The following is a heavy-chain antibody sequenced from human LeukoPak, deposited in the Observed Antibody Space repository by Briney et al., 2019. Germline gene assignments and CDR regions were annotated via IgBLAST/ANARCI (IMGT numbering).Heavy chain of an antibody. CDR2: INHDGST. Sequence: PSETLSLTCAVYGGSFSGHHWNWIRQPPGKGLEWIGEINHDGSTNYNPSLKSRVTITVVTSKNQFSLKLTSVTAADTAVYYCARARGTVAIDYWGHGTLVTVSS. D-gene: IGHD5-12*01. CDR3: ARARGTVAIDY. V-gene: IGHV4-34*01. CDR1: GGSFSGHH. J-gene: IGHJ4*01.